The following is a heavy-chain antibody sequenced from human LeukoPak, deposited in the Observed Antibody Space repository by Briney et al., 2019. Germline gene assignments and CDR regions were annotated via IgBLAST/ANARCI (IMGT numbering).Heavy chain of an antibody. D-gene: IGHD1/OR15-1a*01. J-gene: IGHJ5*02. Sequence: SETLSLTCTVAGGSMSSYYWSWIRQPPGKGLEWIGYIYYSGYTNYNPSLKSRVTISVDTSKNQFSLKLSSVTATDTAVYYCARREQEGWFDPWGQGTLVTVSS. CDR3: ARREQEGWFDP. CDR1: GGSMSSYY. V-gene: IGHV4-59*08. CDR2: IYYSGYT.